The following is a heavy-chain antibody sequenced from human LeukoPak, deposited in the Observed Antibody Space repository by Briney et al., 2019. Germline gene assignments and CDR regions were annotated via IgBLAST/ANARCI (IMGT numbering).Heavy chain of an antibody. CDR1: GFTFTTYS. Sequence: KAGGSLRLSCAASGFTFTTYSMNWVRQAPGKEPEWVPAVSSSSDYIYYADSVRGRFTISRDNAKNSLYLQMNSLRAEDTALYYCARDIVGATGDAFDLWGQGTMVTVSS. CDR3: ARDIVGATGDAFDL. J-gene: IGHJ3*01. CDR2: VSSSSDYI. V-gene: IGHV3-21*01. D-gene: IGHD1-26*01.